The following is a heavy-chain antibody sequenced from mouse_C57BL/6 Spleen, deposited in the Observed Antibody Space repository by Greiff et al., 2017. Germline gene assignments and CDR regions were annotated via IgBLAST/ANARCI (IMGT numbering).Heavy chain of an antibody. Sequence: EVQLQQSGPELVKPGASVKISCKASGYTFTDYYMNWVKQSHGKSLEWIGDINPNNGGTSYNQKFKSKATLTVDTSSSTAYMQLSSLTSEDSAVYYCARGPNPYYAMDYWGQGTSVTVSS. J-gene: IGHJ4*01. V-gene: IGHV1-26*01. CDR3: ARGPNPYYAMDY. CDR2: INPNNGGT. CDR1: GYTFTDYY.